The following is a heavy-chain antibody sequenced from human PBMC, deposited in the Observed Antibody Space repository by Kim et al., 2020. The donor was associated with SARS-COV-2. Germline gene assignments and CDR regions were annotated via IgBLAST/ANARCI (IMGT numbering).Heavy chain of an antibody. J-gene: IGHJ4*02. CDR1: GGSISSSSYY. CDR2: IYYSGST. Sequence: SETLSLTCTVSGGSISSSSYYWGWIRQPPGKGLEWIGSIYYSGSTYYNPSLKSRVTISVDTSKNQFSLKLSSVTAADTAVYYCAATTSYYYGSGMLFDYWGQGTLVTVSS. CDR3: AATTSYYYGSGMLFDY. D-gene: IGHD3-10*01. V-gene: IGHV4-39*01.